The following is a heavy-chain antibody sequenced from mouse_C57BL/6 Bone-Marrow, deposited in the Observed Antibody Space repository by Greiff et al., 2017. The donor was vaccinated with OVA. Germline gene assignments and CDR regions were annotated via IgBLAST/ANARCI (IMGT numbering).Heavy chain of an antibody. D-gene: IGHD1-1*01. J-gene: IGHJ2*01. CDR3: ARRTTGETYFDY. CDR2: INPNNGGT. Sequence: VQLQQSGPELVKPGASVKMSCKASGYTFTDYNMHWVKQSHGKSLEWIGYINPNNGGTSYNQKFKGKATLTVNKSSSTAYMELRSLTSEDSAVYYCARRTTGETYFDYWGQGTTLTVSS. CDR1: GYTFTDYN. V-gene: IGHV1-22*01.